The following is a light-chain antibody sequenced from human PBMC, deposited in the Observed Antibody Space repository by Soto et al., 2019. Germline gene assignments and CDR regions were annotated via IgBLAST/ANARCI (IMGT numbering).Light chain of an antibody. V-gene: IGKV1-39*01. CDR3: QQSYSTPYT. Sequence: DIQMTQSPSSLSASVGDRVTISCRASQSIARFLNWYQQKPGKAPKFLIYASSTLQGGVPSSFSGSGSGTDFTLTISSLQPDDVATYFCQQSYSTPYTFGQGTKLDIK. CDR2: ASS. J-gene: IGKJ2*01. CDR1: QSIARF.